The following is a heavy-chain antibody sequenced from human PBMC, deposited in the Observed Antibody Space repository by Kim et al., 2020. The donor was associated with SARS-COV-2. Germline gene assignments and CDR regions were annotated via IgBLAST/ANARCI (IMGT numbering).Heavy chain of an antibody. J-gene: IGHJ6*02. CDR2: TYYRSKWYN. CDR1: GDRVSSNSAA. Sequence: SQTLSLTCAISGDRVSSNSAAWNWIRPSPSRGLEWLGRTYYRSKWYNDYAVSVKSRITINPDTSKNQFSLQLNSVTPEDTAVYYCARVSGWRPNDPRYYYYGMDVWGQGTTVTVSS. V-gene: IGHV6-1*01. D-gene: IGHD6-19*01. CDR3: ARVSGWRPNDPRYYYYGMDV.